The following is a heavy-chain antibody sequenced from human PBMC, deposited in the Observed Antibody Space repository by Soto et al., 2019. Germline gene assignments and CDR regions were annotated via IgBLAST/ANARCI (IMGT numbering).Heavy chain of an antibody. J-gene: IGHJ3*02. CDR2: VNHSGST. D-gene: IGHD4-17*01. Sequence: SSETLSLTCAVYGGSFSGYYWSWIRQPPGKGLEWIGEVNHSGSTNYNPSLKSRVTISVDTSKNQFSLKLSSVTAADTAVYYCASTRPTVTYAFDIWGQGTMVTVSS. V-gene: IGHV4-34*01. CDR1: GGSFSGYY. CDR3: ASTRPTVTYAFDI.